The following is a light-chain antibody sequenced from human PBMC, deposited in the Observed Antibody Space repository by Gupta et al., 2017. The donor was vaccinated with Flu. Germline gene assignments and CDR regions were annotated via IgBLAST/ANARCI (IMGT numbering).Light chain of an antibody. J-gene: IGKJ3*01. Sequence: DLVMTQSPLSLPVTPGEPASISCRSSQSLLHSNGYSYLDWYLQKPGQSPQLLIYLGSTRASGVPDRFSGSGSGTDFTLKINRVEAEDVGIYYCMHGLPTSLTFGPGTRVHFK. CDR3: MHGLPTSLT. CDR2: LGS. V-gene: IGKV2-28*01. CDR1: QSLLHSNGYSY.